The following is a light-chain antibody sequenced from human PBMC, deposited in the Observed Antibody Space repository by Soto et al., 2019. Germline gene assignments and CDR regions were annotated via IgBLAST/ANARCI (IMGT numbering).Light chain of an antibody. CDR3: QQYKTWLT. CDR1: QSVDYN. J-gene: IGKJ4*01. Sequence: EVVLTQSPATLSVSPGERGTLSCRASQSVDYNLAWYQQKPGQAPRLLIYGVATRATGIPARFSGSASGTEFTLTISSLQSEDFAIYYCQQYKTWLTFGGGTKVDTK. CDR2: GVA. V-gene: IGKV3-15*01.